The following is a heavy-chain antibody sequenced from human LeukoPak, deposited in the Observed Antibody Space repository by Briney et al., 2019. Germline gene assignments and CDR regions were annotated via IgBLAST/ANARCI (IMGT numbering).Heavy chain of an antibody. CDR3: ARARGNTYGYFEY. V-gene: IGHV3-74*01. J-gene: IGHJ4*02. D-gene: IGHD5-18*01. CDR2: INGDASST. CDR1: GPTLSSYW. Sequence: GGSLRLSCAASGPTLSSYWMHWVRRAPGKGLVWVSRINGDASSTSYADSVKGRFTISRDNAKSTLYLQMNSLRVEDTAVYYCARARGNTYGYFEYWGQGTLVTVSS.